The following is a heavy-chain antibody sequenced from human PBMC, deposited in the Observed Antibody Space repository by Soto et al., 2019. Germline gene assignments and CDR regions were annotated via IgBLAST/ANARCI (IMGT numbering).Heavy chain of an antibody. D-gene: IGHD3-10*01. Sequence: EVQLVESGGVLVKPGGSLRLSCTASGFIFRTYGMTWVRQAPGKGLEWVSSIYSRGTFIYYADSVKGRFTISRDDAKNSLFLQMNSLRAEDSAVYYCGRAIGRGIIRDWGQGTLVTVSS. CDR1: GFIFRTYG. J-gene: IGHJ4*02. CDR2: IYSRGTFI. CDR3: GRAIGRGIIRD. V-gene: IGHV3-21*01.